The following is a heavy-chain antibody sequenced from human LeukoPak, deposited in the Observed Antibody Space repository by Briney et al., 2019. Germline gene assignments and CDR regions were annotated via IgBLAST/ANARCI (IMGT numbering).Heavy chain of an antibody. V-gene: IGHV3-15*01. CDR3: TWVGARYYFDY. D-gene: IGHD1-26*01. J-gene: IGHJ4*02. CDR1: GFTFNHAW. Sequence: GGSPRLSCAASGFTFNHAWMSWVRQAPGKGLEWVGRIKSKTNGGTTDYAAPVKGRFTISRDDSKNTLYLQMNSLKTEDTAVYYCTWVGARYYFDYWGQGTLVTVSS. CDR2: IKSKTNGGTT.